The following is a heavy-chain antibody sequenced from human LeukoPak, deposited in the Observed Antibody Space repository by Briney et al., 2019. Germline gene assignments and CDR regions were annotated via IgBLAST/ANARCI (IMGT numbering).Heavy chain of an antibody. J-gene: IGHJ2*01. CDR2: ISPSGSTI. CDR3: ARAPPDWECSNSICYTWYFDL. D-gene: IGHD2-2*02. CDR1: GFMSSDYY. Sequence: PGGSLRLSCAASGFMSSDYYMSWIRQAPGKGLEWVSYISPSGSTIFYADSVKGRFTISRDNAKNSLFLQMNNLGVEDTAVYYCARAPPDWECSNSICYTWYFDLWGRGTLVTVSS. V-gene: IGHV3-11*04.